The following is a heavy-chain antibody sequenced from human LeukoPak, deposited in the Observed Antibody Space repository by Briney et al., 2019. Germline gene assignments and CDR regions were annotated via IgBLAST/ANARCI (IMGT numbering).Heavy chain of an antibody. CDR3: ARDGSGDGLDY. CDR2: IIPIFGIA. V-gene: IGHV1-69*04. J-gene: IGHJ4*02. Sequence: GASVKVSCKASGGTFSSCAISWVRQAPGQGLEWMGRIIPIFGIANYAQKFQGRVTITADKSTSTAYMELSSLRSEDTAVYYCARDGSGDGLDYWGQGTLVTVSS. CDR1: GGTFSSCA. D-gene: IGHD5-24*01.